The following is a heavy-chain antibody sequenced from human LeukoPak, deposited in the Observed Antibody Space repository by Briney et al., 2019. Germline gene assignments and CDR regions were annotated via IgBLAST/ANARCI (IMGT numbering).Heavy chain of an antibody. CDR3: ARRLPIATAGIGWFDP. Sequence: SETLSLTCTVSGGSISSSSYYWGWIRQPPGKGLEWIGSIYYSGSTYYNPSLKSRVTISVDTSKNQFSLKLSSVTAADTAVYYCARRLPIATAGIGWFDPWGQGILVTISS. CDR2: IYYSGST. CDR1: GGSISSSSYY. V-gene: IGHV4-39*01. J-gene: IGHJ5*02. D-gene: IGHD2-21*01.